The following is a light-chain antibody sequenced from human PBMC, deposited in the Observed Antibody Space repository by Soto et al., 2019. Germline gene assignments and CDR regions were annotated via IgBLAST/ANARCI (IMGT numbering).Light chain of an antibody. CDR2: AAS. CDR1: QGISSY. J-gene: IGKJ3*01. V-gene: IGKV1-8*01. Sequence: AIRMTQSPSSLSASTGDRVTITCRASQGISSYLAWYQQKPGKAPKLLIYAASTLQSRVPSRFSGSGSGTDFTLTISCLQSEDFATYYCQQYYSYPSAFGPGTKVDIK. CDR3: QQYYSYPSA.